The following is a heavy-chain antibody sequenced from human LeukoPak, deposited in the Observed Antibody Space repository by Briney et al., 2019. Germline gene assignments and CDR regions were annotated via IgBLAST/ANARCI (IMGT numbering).Heavy chain of an antibody. CDR2: IYTSGST. Sequence: SETLSLTCTVSGGSISSGNYYWSWIRQPAGKGLEWIGRIYTSGSTNYNPSLKSRVTISVDTSKNQFSLKLSSVTAADTAVYYCARDDTNWFDPWGQGALVTVSS. CDR1: GGSISSGNYY. D-gene: IGHD3-22*01. V-gene: IGHV4-61*02. J-gene: IGHJ5*02. CDR3: ARDDTNWFDP.